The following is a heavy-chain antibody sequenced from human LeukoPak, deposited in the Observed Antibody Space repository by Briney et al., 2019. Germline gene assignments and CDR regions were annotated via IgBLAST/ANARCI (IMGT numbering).Heavy chain of an antibody. J-gene: IGHJ6*02. CDR2: INSDGSST. D-gene: IGHD6-13*01. Sequence: GGSLRLSCAASGFTFSSYWMHWVRQAPGKGLVWVSRINSDGSSTSYADSVKGRFTISRDNAKNTLYLQMNSLRAEDTAVYYRARAHRGSSPRSMDVWGQGTTVTVSS. CDR1: GFTFSSYW. V-gene: IGHV3-74*01. CDR3: ARAHRGSSPRSMDV.